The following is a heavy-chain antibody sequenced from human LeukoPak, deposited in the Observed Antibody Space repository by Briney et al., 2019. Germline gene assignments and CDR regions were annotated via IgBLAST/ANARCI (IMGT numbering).Heavy chain of an antibody. V-gene: IGHV1-8*01. J-gene: IGHJ5*02. Sequence: GASVKVPCKAPGYTFTSYDINWVRQATGQGLEWMGWMNPNSGNTGYAQKFQGRVTMTRNTSISTAYMELSSLRSEDTAVYYCARVDSSSLDWFDPWGQGTLVTVSS. D-gene: IGHD6-13*01. CDR2: MNPNSGNT. CDR3: ARVDSSSLDWFDP. CDR1: GYTFTSYD.